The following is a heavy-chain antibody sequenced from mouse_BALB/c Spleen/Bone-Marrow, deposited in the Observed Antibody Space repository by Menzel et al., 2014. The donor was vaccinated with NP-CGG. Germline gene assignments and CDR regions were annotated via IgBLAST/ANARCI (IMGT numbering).Heavy chain of an antibody. J-gene: IGHJ2*01. V-gene: IGHV1-12*01. CDR1: GYIFINYN. Sequence: QSGADLMKPGASVKMSCKASGYIFINYNMHWVKQTPGQGLEWIGTIYPGNGDTSYNQKFKGKASLTADKSSSTAYMQLSSLTSEDSAVYYCVRSNWDGDSYFDYWGQGTTLTVSS. CDR3: VRSNWDGDSYFDY. D-gene: IGHD4-1*01. CDR2: IYPGNGDT.